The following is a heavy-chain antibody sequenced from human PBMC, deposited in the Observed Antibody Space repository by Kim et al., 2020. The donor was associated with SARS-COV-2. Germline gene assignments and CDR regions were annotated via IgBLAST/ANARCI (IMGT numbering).Heavy chain of an antibody. CDR1: GFTFSKLW. CDR2: INGDGSDI. Sequence: GGSLRLSCAASGFTFSKLWMHWVRQAPGKGLVWVSHINGDGSDITYADSVRGRFTISRDNAKNTLYLQMNSLRADDTALYYCARGVGGFDYWGQGTLVTVSS. CDR3: ARGVGGFDY. V-gene: IGHV3-74*03. J-gene: IGHJ4*02.